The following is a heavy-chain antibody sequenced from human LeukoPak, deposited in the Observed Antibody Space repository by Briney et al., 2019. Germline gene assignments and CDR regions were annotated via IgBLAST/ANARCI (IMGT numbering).Heavy chain of an antibody. CDR2: IWYDGSNK. CDR3: ASLGTGSGSYSSDY. CDR1: GFTFSSYG. D-gene: IGHD3-10*01. Sequence: GGSLRLSCAASGFTFSSYGMHWVRQAPGKGLEWVAVIWYDGSNKYYADSAKGRFTISRDNSKNTLYLQMNSLRAEDTAVYYCASLGTGSGSYSSDYWGQGTLVTVSS. J-gene: IGHJ4*02. V-gene: IGHV3-33*01.